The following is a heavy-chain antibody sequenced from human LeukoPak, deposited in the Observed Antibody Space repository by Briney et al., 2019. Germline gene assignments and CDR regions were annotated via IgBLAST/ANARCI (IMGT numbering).Heavy chain of an antibody. D-gene: IGHD6-13*01. CDR2: ISGSGGST. CDR1: GFTFSSYA. V-gene: IGHV3-23*01. CDR3: AKHYSSSWYKYFQH. J-gene: IGHJ1*01. Sequence: GGSLRLSCAASGFTFSSYAMSWVRQAPGKGPEWVSAISGSGGSTYYADSVKGRFTISRDNSKNTLYLQMNSLRAEDTAVYYCAKHYSSSWYKYFQHWGQGTLVTVSS.